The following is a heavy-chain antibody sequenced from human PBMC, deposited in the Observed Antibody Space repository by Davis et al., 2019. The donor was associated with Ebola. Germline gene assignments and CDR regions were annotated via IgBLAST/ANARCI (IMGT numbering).Heavy chain of an antibody. J-gene: IGHJ6*02. CDR1: GFTFSSYW. V-gene: IGHV3-7*03. CDR3: SGTSSSGDV. Sequence: GESLKISCAASGFTFSSYWMSWVRQAPGKGLELVANIKQDGSEKYYVDSVMGRFTISRDNAKNSLYLQMNSLRAEDTAVYYCSGTSSSGDVWSQGTTVTVSS. CDR2: IKQDGSEK. D-gene: IGHD2-2*01.